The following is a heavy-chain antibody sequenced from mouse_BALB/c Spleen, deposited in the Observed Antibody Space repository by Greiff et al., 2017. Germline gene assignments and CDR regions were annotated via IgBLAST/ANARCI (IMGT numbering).Heavy chain of an antibody. CDR1: GFTFNTYA. D-gene: IGHD1-2*01. Sequence: VKLMESGGGLVQPKGSLKLSCAASGFTFNTYAMNWVRQAPGKGLEWVARIRSKSNNYATYYADSVKDRFTISRDDSQSMLYLQMNNLKTEDTAMYYCVRGTTATDYWGQGTTLTVSS. J-gene: IGHJ2*01. CDR3: VRGTTATDY. V-gene: IGHV10-1*02. CDR2: IRSKSNNYAT.